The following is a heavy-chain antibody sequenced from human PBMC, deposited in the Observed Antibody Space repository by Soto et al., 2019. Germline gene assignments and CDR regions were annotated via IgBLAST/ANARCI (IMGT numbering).Heavy chain of an antibody. J-gene: IGHJ4*02. CDR1: GASVRDYY. CDR3: ASLYGDYIT. CDR2: ISYSGST. Sequence: SETLSLTCTVSGASVRDYYWSWIRQHPGKGLEWIGYISYSGSTYYNPSLKSRVTFSLDTSKNHFSLKLSSVTAADTAVYYCASLYGDYITWGQGTLVTVSS. V-gene: IGHV4-31*03. D-gene: IGHD4-17*01.